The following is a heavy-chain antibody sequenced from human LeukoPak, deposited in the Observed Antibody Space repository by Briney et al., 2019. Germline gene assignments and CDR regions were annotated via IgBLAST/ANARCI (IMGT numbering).Heavy chain of an antibody. CDR1: GGTFSSYA. J-gene: IGHJ4*02. D-gene: IGHD1-26*01. Sequence: SVKVSCKASGGTFSSYAISWVRQAPGQGLEWMGGIIPIFGTANYAQKFQGRVTITADESTSTAYMELSSLRSEDTAVYYCARGVSYLEYFDYWGQGTLVTVSS. CDR2: IIPIFGTA. CDR3: ARGVSYLEYFDY. V-gene: IGHV1-69*13.